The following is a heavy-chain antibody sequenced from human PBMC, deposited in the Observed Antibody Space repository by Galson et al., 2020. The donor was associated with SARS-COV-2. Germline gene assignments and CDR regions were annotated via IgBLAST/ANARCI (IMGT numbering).Heavy chain of an antibody. CDR2: IYRTGDT. CDR1: GDSIRGGYY. J-gene: IGHJ4*02. CDR3: ARSLYSSPFDY. Sequence: SETLSLTCAVSGDSIRGGYYWGWIRQPPGKGLEWIGSIYRTGDTYYTSSLKSRVTISQDTSKNQFFLTLSSVTAADTAVYYCARSLYSSPFDYWGQGALVTVSS. V-gene: IGHV4-38-2*01. D-gene: IGHD5-18*01.